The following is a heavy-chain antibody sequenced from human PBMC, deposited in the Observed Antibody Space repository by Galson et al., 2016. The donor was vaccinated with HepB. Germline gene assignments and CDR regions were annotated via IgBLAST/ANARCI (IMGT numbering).Heavy chain of an antibody. CDR2: IHYTGGT. CDR3: ARGYYDTTGHYYGRAFGI. Sequence: TLSLTCTVSGGSISSGAYYWAWIRQHPGRGLECIGYIHYTGGTYSNPSLKSRVTISLDTSKNQFSLNLTSVTAADTAVYYCARGYYDTTGHYYGRAFGIWGQGTTRPVSS. J-gene: IGHJ3*02. D-gene: IGHD3-22*01. CDR1: GGSISSGAYY. V-gene: IGHV4-31*03.